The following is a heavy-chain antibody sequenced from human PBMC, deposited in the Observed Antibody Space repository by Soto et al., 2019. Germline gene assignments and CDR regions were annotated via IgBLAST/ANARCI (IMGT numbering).Heavy chain of an antibody. CDR1: GFTFSPYT. Sequence: RLSCAPSGFTFSPYTMNWVRHAPGKGLEWVSSISSGGNIYYADSVKGRFTISRDHSLYLQMNSLRAEDTAVYYCARQHAWEYQAFSFYAMDVWGQGTTVTVYS. D-gene: IGHD2-2*01. J-gene: IGHJ6*02. CDR2: ISSGGNI. CDR3: ARQHAWEYQAFSFYAMDV. V-gene: IGHV3-21*01.